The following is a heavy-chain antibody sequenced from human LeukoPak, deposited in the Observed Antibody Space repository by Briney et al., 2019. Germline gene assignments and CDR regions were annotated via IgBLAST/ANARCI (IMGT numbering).Heavy chain of an antibody. J-gene: IGHJ4*02. D-gene: IGHD3/OR15-3a*01. CDR3: ARQTGSGLFILP. V-gene: IGHV4-39*01. CDR2: TYYSGNT. Sequence: SETLSLTCTVSGVSISGSNSYWGWIRQPPGKGLEWIGSTYYSGNTYYNASLKSQVSISIDTSKNQFSLRLTSVTAADTAVYYCARQTGSGLFILPGGQGTLVTVSS. CDR1: GVSISGSNSY.